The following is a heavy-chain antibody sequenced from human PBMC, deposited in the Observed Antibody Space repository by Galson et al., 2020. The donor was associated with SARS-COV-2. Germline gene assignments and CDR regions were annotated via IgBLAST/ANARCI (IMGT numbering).Heavy chain of an antibody. CDR2: IYYSGST. CDR1: GGSISSGGYY. CDR3: ARDREAVAGPGEGFDY. J-gene: IGHJ4*02. V-gene: IGHV4-31*03. Sequence: SETLSLTCTVSGGSISSGGYYWSWIRQHPGKGLEWIGYIYYSGSTYYNPSLKSRVTISVDTSKNQFSLKLSSVTAADTAVYYCARDREAVAGPGEGFDYWGQGTLVTVSS. D-gene: IGHD6-19*01.